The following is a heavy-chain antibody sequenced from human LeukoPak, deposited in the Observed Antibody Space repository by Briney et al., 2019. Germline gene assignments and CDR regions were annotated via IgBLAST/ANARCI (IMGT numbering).Heavy chain of an antibody. J-gene: IGHJ4*02. CDR1: GGSFSGYS. V-gene: IGHV4-34*01. CDR2: INHSGSS. Sequence: KTSETLSLTCAVYGGSFSGYSWSWIRQPPGKGLEWIGEINHSGSSNYNPSLKSRVTISVDTSKNQFSLKLSSVTAADTAVYYCARGHEYWGQGTLVTVSS. CDR3: ARGHEY.